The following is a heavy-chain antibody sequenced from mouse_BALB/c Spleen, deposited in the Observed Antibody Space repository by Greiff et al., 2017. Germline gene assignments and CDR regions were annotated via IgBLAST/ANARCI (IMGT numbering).Heavy chain of an antibody. CDR3: ARWGYYGSSDAMDY. D-gene: IGHD1-1*01. J-gene: IGHJ4*01. V-gene: IGHV5-17*02. CDR1: GFTFSSFG. CDR2: ISSGSSTI. Sequence: EGKVVESGGGLVQPGGSRKLSCAASGFTFSSFGMHWVRQAPEKGLEWVAYISSGSSTIYYADTVKGRFTISRDNPKNTLFLQMTSLRSEDTAMYYCARWGYYGSSDAMDYWGQGTSVTVSS.